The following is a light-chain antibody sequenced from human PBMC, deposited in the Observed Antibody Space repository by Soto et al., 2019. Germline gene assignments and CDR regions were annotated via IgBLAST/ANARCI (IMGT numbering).Light chain of an antibody. V-gene: IGLV2-23*01. CDR2: EDT. J-gene: IGLJ1*01. CDR1: SRDVGIYNL. CDR3: CSYAGSSTYV. Sequence: QSALTQPASVSGSAGQSITISCTGTSRDVGIYNLVSWYQLHPGKVPKLIIYEDTKRPSGISSRFSGSESGITAFLTISGLQAEDEADYYCCSYAGSSTYVFGNGTKVTVL.